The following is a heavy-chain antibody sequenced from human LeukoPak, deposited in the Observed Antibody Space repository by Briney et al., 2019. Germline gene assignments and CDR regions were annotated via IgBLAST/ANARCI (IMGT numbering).Heavy chain of an antibody. CDR3: ATTGEWDYYYYYMDV. D-gene: IGHD3-16*01. V-gene: IGHV4-38-2*01. Sequence: PSETLSLTCAVSGYSISSGYYWGWIRQPPGKGLEWIGSIYHSGSTYYNPSLKSRVTISVDTSKNQFSLKLSSVTAADTAVYYCATTGEWDYYYYYMDVWGKGTTVTVSS. J-gene: IGHJ6*03. CDR2: IYHSGST. CDR1: GYSISSGYY.